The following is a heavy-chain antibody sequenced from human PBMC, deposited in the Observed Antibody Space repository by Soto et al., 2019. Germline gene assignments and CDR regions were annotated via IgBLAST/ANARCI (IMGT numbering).Heavy chain of an antibody. J-gene: IGHJ5*02. CDR2: IIPILGIA. D-gene: IGHD6-13*01. Sequence: QVQLVQSGAEVKKPGSSVKVSCKASGGTFSSYTISWVRQAPGQGLEWMGRIIPILGIANYAQKFQGRVTITADKSTSTAYMELRSLRSEDTAVYYCARERIAAAGTRFDPWGQGTLVTVSS. CDR3: ARERIAAAGTRFDP. V-gene: IGHV1-69*08. CDR1: GGTFSSYT.